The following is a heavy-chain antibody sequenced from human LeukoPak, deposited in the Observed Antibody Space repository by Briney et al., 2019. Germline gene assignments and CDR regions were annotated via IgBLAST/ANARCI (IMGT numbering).Heavy chain of an antibody. CDR3: AREWGSKAAPFDY. CDR2: TYYRSKWYN. J-gene: IGHJ4*02. V-gene: IGHV6-1*01. CDR1: GDSVSSNSAA. D-gene: IGHD6-25*01. Sequence: SQTLSLTCAISGDSVSSNSAAWNWIRQSPPRGLEWLGRTYYRSKWYNDYAVSVKSRITINPDTSKNQFSLQLNSVTPEDTAVYYCAREWGSKAAPFDYWGQGTLVTVSS.